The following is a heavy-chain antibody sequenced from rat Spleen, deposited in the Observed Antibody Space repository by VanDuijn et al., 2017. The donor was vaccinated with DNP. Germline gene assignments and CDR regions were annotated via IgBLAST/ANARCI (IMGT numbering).Heavy chain of an antibody. Sequence: EVQLQESGPGLVKTSQSLSLTCSVTGYSITSSYRWNWIRKFPGNKLEWMGSVNSAGTTNYNPSLKSRISITRDTSKNQLFLQVNSVTTEDTGTYYCARWPEYNPPYAMDAWGQGTSVTGSS. J-gene: IGHJ4*01. D-gene: IGHD1-4*01. CDR2: VNSAGTT. V-gene: IGHV3-3*01. CDR1: GYSITSSYR. CDR3: ARWPEYNPPYAMDA.